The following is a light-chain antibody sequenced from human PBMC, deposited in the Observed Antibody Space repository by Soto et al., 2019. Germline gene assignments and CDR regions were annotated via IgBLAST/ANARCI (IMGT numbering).Light chain of an antibody. CDR1: QSISSY. V-gene: IGKV1-39*01. Sequence: IQMTQSPSSLSASVGDRVTIACRASQSISSYLNWYQQKPGKAPKVLIYAASSLHSGVPSRFSGSGSGTDFTLTISSLQPEDFATYSCQQSYSTPLTFGQGTTVEIK. J-gene: IGKJ1*01. CDR2: AAS. CDR3: QQSYSTPLT.